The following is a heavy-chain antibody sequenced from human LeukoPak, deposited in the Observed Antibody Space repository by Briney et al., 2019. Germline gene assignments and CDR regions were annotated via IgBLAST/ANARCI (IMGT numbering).Heavy chain of an antibody. J-gene: IGHJ2*01. Sequence: GGSLRLSCAASGFTFSSYSMNWVRQAPGKGLEWVSSISSSSSYIYYAYSVKGRFTISRDNAKTSLYLQMNSLRAEDTAVYYCARAGTAMEFDLWGRGTLVTVSS. CDR1: GFTFSSYS. D-gene: IGHD5-18*01. V-gene: IGHV3-21*01. CDR3: ARAGTAMEFDL. CDR2: ISSSSSYI.